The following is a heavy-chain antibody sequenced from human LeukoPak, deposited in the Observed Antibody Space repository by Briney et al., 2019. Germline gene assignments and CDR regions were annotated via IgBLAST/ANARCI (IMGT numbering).Heavy chain of an antibody. Sequence: PGGSLRLSCAASGFTFSSYGMHWVRQAPGKGLEWVAVISYDGSNKYYADSVKGRFTISRDNSKNTLYLQMNSLRAEDTAVYYCAKDGNCGGDCYPPYYGMDVWGQGTTVTVSS. CDR3: AKDGNCGGDCYPPYYGMDV. J-gene: IGHJ6*02. D-gene: IGHD2-21*02. CDR2: ISYDGSNK. V-gene: IGHV3-30*18. CDR1: GFTFSSYG.